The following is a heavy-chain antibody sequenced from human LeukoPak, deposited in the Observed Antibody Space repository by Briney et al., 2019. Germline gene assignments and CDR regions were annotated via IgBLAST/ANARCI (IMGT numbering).Heavy chain of an antibody. CDR3: ARYYYGSGSYDYFDY. CDR2: IYYSGST. D-gene: IGHD3-10*01. V-gene: IGHV4-31*03. Sequence: PSQTLSLTCTVSGGSISSGGYYWSWIRQHPGKGLEWIGYIYYSGSTYYNPSLKSRVTISVDTSKNQFSLKLSSVTAADTAVYYCARYYYGSGSYDYFDYWGQGTLVTVSS. J-gene: IGHJ4*02. CDR1: GGSISSGGYY.